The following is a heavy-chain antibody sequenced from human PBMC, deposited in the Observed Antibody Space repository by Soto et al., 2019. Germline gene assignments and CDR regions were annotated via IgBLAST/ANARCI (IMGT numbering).Heavy chain of an antibody. CDR2: ISSSSNLI. D-gene: IGHD2-2*01. CDR3: ARGMKTAVFYGMDV. CDR1: GFNFSRSS. Sequence: EVQVVESGGGLIEPGGSLRLSCAASGFNFSRSSMNWVRQAPGKGLQWVASISSSSNLIYYVDSVKGRFTVSRDNTKNSMSLQMISLRVEDTAIYYCARGMKTAVFYGMDVWGQGTTVTVSS. J-gene: IGHJ6*02. V-gene: IGHV3-21*01.